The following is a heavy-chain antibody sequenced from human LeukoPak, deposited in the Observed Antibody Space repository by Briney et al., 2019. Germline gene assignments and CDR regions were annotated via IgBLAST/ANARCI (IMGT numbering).Heavy chain of an antibody. D-gene: IGHD6-19*01. Sequence: PGGSLRLSCAASGFTFSIYTMNWVRQAPGKGLEWISYISSSSGTIHYAGSVRGRFTVSRDNGKNSLYLQMNNLRAEDTAVYYCARMSFTSGNHFDSWGQGTLVSVSS. CDR3: ARMSFTSGNHFDS. CDR2: ISSSSGTI. V-gene: IGHV3-48*01. J-gene: IGHJ4*02. CDR1: GFTFSIYT.